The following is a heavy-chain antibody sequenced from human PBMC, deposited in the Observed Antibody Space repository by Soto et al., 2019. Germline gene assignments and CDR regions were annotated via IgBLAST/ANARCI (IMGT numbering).Heavy chain of an antibody. CDR1: GFTFSSYS. Sequence: EVQLVESGGGLVKPGGSLRLSCAASGFTFSSYSMNWVRQAPGKGLEWVSSISSSSSYIYYVDSVKGRFTISRDNAKNSLYLQMNSLRAEDTAVYYCARVSSRKAFDIWGQGTMVTVSS. D-gene: IGHD6-13*01. J-gene: IGHJ3*02. V-gene: IGHV3-21*01. CDR3: ARVSSRKAFDI. CDR2: ISSSSSYI.